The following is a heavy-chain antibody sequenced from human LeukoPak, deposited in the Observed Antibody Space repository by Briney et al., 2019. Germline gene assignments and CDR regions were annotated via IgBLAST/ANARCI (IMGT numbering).Heavy chain of an antibody. Sequence: GGSLRLSCAASGFTFTDYSMSWVRQAPGKGLEWVSGLGRSGENRYYATSVRGRFSISRDNSKDTVYLQMNSLRAEDTAIYYCVKDRPCETCMPMDAWGQGTTDTVSS. J-gene: IGHJ6*02. CDR3: VKDRPCETCMPMDA. V-gene: IGHV3-23*01. D-gene: IGHD2-2*01. CDR2: LGRSGENR. CDR1: GFTFTDYS.